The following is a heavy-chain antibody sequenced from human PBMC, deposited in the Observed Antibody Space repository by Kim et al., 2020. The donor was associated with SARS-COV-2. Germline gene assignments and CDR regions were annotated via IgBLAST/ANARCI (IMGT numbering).Heavy chain of an antibody. CDR1: GFTFRGSW. V-gene: IGHV3-7*01. D-gene: IGHD2-8*01. CDR2: INEAGSDS. J-gene: IGHJ4*02. CDR3: ARDPEWAALDY. Sequence: GGSLRLSCAASGFTFRGSWMTWVHQAPGKGLEWVANINEAGSDSYHAASVRGRFIISRDNARDLVYLQMNSLRVEDTAIYYCARDPEWAALDYWGQGILVTVSS.